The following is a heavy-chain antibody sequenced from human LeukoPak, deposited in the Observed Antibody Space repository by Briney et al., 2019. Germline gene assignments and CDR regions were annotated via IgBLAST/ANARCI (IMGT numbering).Heavy chain of an antibody. V-gene: IGHV3-7*01. J-gene: IGHJ4*02. CDR3: ARDHYSGYAPDY. CDR1: GFTFSSYA. CDR2: IKQDGSEK. D-gene: IGHD5-12*01. Sequence: GGSLRLSCAASGFTFSSYAMSWVRQAPGKGLEWVANIKQDGSEKYYVDSVKGRFTISRDNAKNSLYLQMNSLRAEDTAVYYCARDHYSGYAPDYWGQGTLVTVSS.